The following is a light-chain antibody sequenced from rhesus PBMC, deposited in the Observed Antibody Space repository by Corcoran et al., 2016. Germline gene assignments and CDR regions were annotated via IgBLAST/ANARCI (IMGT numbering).Light chain of an antibody. J-gene: IGKJ4*01. Sequence: EIIMTQSPATLSLSPGERATLSCRTSQRVSSNLAWYQQKPGQAPRLLIYDASNRATGVPDRFRGSGSGTDFTLTISSLEAEDVGVYYCEQESNWPLTFGGGTKVEIK. CDR3: EQESNWPLT. V-gene: IGKV3-35*01. CDR1: QRVSSN. CDR2: DAS.